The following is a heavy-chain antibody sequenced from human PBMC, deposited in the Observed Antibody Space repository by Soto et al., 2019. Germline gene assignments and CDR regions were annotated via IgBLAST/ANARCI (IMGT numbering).Heavy chain of an antibody. CDR2: IYHSGST. CDR1: GGSISSSNW. CDR3: ARDIAAVAATGDY. V-gene: IGHV4-4*02. J-gene: IGHJ4*02. Sequence: NPSETLSLTCAVSGGSISSSNWWSWVRQPPGKGLEWIGEIYHSGSTNYNPSLKSRVTISVDKSKNQFSLKLSSVTAADMAVYYCARDIAAVAATGDYWGQGTLVTVSS. D-gene: IGHD6-19*01.